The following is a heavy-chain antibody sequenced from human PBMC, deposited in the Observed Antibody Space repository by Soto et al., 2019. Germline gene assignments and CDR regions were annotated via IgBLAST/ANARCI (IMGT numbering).Heavy chain of an antibody. CDR2: IYHSGST. CDR3: ARVPSP. CDR1: GGSISSGGYS. V-gene: IGHV4-30-2*01. Sequence: QLQLQASGSGLVKPSQTLSLTCAGSGGSISSGGYSWSWIRQPPGKGLEWIGYIYHSGSTSYNPSLKSRVTISVDRSKNQFSLKLSSVTAADTAVYYCARVPSPWGQGTLVTGST. J-gene: IGHJ5*02.